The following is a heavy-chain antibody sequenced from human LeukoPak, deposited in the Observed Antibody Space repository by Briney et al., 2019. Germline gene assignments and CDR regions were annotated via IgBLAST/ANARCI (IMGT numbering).Heavy chain of an antibody. CDR3: ARRNYDFWSGPNWFDP. D-gene: IGHD3-3*01. V-gene: IGHV1-2*02. CDR1: GYTFTGYY. Sequence: ASVKVSCKASGYTFTGYYMHWVRQAPGQGLEWMGWINPNSGSTNYQGRVTMTRDTSISTAYMELSRLRSDDTAVYYCARRNYDFWSGPNWFDPWGQGTLVTVSS. CDR2: INPNSGST. J-gene: IGHJ5*02.